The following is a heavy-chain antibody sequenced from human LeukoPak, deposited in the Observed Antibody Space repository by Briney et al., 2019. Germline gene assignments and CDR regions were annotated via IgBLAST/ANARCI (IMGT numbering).Heavy chain of an antibody. J-gene: IGHJ3*02. Sequence: PGGSLRLSCAAAGFTFENYAMHWVRQAPGKGLDWVSGISWNSGSIGYADSVKGRFTISRDNAKNSLYLQMNSLRAEDTALYYCAKDVLRFLEWFPDAFDIWGQGTMVTVSS. V-gene: IGHV3-9*01. CDR1: GFTFENYA. CDR2: ISWNSGSI. D-gene: IGHD3-3*01. CDR3: AKDVLRFLEWFPDAFDI.